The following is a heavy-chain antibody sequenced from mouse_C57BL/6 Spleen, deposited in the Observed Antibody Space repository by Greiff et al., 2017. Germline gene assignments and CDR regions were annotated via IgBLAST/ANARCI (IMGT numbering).Heavy chain of an antibody. D-gene: IGHD2-1*01. CDR1: GFSFNTYA. CDR2: IRSKSNNYAT. V-gene: IGHV10-1*01. Sequence: EVQLVESGGGLVQPKGSLKLSCAASGFSFNTYAMNWVRQAPGKGLEWVARIRSKSNNYATYYADSVKDRFTISRDDSESMLYLQMNNLKTEETAMYYCVRQDGNYWFAYWGQGTLVTVSA. CDR3: VRQDGNYWFAY. J-gene: IGHJ3*01.